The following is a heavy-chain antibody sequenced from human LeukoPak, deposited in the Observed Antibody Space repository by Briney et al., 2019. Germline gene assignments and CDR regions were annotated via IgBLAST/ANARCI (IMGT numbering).Heavy chain of an antibody. CDR1: GFTMSHYG. CDR2: IRSAVETT. Sequence: PGGSLRLSCAASGFTMSHYGVSWVRQAPGKGLEWISGIRSAVETTHYADSVKGRFIISRDNSKNALSLQLNSLRPEDTALYYCAKDPHFGYSYGYPESYYGMDVWGQGTTVTVSS. J-gene: IGHJ6*02. V-gene: IGHV3-23*01. D-gene: IGHD5-18*01. CDR3: AKDPHFGYSYGYPESYYGMDV.